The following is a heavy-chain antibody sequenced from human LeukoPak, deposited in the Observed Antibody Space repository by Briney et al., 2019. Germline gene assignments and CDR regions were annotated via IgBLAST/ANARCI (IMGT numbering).Heavy chain of an antibody. Sequence: GGSLRLSCAASGFTFSSYAMHWVRQAPGKGLEWVAVISYDGSNKYYADSVKGRFTISRDNSKNSLYLQMNSLRADDTAVYYCACRIAGTATGGYFEPWGRGTLVSVSS. D-gene: IGHD6-13*01. CDR3: ACRIAGTATGGYFEP. V-gene: IGHV3-30-3*01. J-gene: IGHJ2*01. CDR2: ISYDGSNK. CDR1: GFTFSSYA.